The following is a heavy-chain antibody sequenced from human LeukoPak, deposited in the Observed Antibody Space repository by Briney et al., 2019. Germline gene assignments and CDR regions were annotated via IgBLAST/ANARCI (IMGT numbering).Heavy chain of an antibody. CDR1: GGSISSSSYY. CDR3: VVTTVTQTNWFDP. Sequence: PSETLSLTCTVSGGSISSSSYYWGWIRQPPGKGLERIGSIYYSGSTYYNPSLKSRVTISVDTSKNQFPLKLSSVTAADTAVYYCVVTTVTQTNWFDPWGQGTLVTVSS. V-gene: IGHV4-39*01. J-gene: IGHJ5*02. CDR2: IYYSGST. D-gene: IGHD4-17*01.